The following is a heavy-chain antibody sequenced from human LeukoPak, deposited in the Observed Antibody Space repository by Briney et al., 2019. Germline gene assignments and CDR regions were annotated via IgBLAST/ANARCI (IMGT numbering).Heavy chain of an antibody. J-gene: IGHJ3*02. CDR3: AREEGGAGLYGFDI. V-gene: IGHV3-21*01. CDR2: ISSSSDYI. CDR1: GFTFSNYG. D-gene: IGHD1-26*01. Sequence: PGGSLRLSCTASGFTFSNYGMNWVRQAPGKGLEWVSSISSSSDYIYYADSLKGRFTISRDNAKNSLYLQMNSLRAEDTAVYYCAREEGGAGLYGFDIWGQGTMVTVSS.